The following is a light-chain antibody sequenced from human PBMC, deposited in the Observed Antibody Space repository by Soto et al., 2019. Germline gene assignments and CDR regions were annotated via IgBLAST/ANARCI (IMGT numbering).Light chain of an antibody. CDR3: QQYNHWLPIT. Sequence: EILMTQSPATLSVSPGERSTRSCSASQSVSSNLACYQQKPAQATSLIIYGASTRATGIPARFSGSGSGTEFTLTISTLQSEDFAVYYCQQYNHWLPITFGQGTRLEIK. V-gene: IGKV3-15*01. J-gene: IGKJ5*01. CDR2: GAS. CDR1: QSVSSN.